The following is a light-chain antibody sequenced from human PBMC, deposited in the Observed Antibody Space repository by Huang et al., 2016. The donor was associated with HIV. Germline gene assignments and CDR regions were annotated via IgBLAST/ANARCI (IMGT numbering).Light chain of an antibody. Sequence: DIQMTQSPSSLSASVGDRVTITCRASQGISNSLAWYQQKPGKVPRLLIYAASTLQSGVPSRFSGSRSGRDFSLTIGSLQPEDVATDYCQKYDSAPLTFGGGTKVEI. V-gene: IGKV1-27*01. CDR2: AAS. CDR3: QKYDSAPLT. CDR1: QGISNS. J-gene: IGKJ4*01.